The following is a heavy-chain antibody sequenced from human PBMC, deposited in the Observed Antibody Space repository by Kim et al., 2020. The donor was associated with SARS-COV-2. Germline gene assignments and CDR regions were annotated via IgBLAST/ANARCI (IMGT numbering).Heavy chain of an antibody. CDR1: GFTFSSYS. V-gene: IGHV3-21*01. D-gene: IGHD6-19*01. Sequence: GGSLRLSCAASGFTFSSYSMNWVRQAPGKGLEWVSSISSSSSYIYYADSVKGRFTISRDNAKNSLYLQMNSLRAEDTAVYYCARDRSIAVAGPYYFDYWGQGTLVTVSS. CDR2: ISSSSSYI. CDR3: ARDRSIAVAGPYYFDY. J-gene: IGHJ4*02.